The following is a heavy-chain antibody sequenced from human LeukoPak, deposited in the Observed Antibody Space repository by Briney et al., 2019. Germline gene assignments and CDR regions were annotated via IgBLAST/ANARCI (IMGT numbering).Heavy chain of an antibody. J-gene: IGHJ4*02. Sequence: SGGSLGLSCAASGFTFSSYGMHWVRQAPGKGLEWVAFIRYDGSNKYYADSVKGRFTISRDNSKNTLYLQMNSLRAEDTAVYYCAKPQDSSGYYYPVDYWGQGTLVTVSS. CDR2: IRYDGSNK. V-gene: IGHV3-30*02. CDR1: GFTFSSYG. D-gene: IGHD3-22*01. CDR3: AKPQDSSGYYYPVDY.